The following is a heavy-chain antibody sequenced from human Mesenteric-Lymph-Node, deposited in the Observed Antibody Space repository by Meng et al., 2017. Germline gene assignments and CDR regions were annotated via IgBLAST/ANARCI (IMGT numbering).Heavy chain of an antibody. J-gene: IGHJ4*02. D-gene: IGHD3-3*01. CDR3: ARGATIFGVVTPGDY. CDR2: ISTYNGNT. CDR1: GYTFTSYG. Sequence: QGQVVQSGAEVHNPGASVKVSCKASGYTFTSYGISWVRQAPGQGLEWMGWISTYNGNTNYAQKLQGRVTMTTDTSTSTAYMELRSLRSDDTAVYYCARGATIFGVVTPGDYWGQGTLVTVSS. V-gene: IGHV1-18*01.